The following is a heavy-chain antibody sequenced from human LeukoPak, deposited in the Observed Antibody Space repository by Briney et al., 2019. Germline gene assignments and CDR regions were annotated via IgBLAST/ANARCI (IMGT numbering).Heavy chain of an antibody. J-gene: IGHJ3*02. Sequence: PGGSLRLSCAASGFTFSSYAMGWVRQAPGKGLEWVSYISSSDSTIYYADSVKGRFTISRDNAKNSLYLQINSLRAEDTAVYYCARGYTRSQGTFDIWGQGTMVTVSS. D-gene: IGHD5-18*01. V-gene: IGHV3-48*03. CDR3: ARGYTRSQGTFDI. CDR1: GFTFSSYA. CDR2: ISSSDSTI.